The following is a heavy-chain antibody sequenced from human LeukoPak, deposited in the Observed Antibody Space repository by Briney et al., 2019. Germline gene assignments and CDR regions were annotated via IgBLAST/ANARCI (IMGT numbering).Heavy chain of an antibody. J-gene: IGHJ2*01. Sequence: SETLSLTCTVSGGSISSYYWSWIRQPPGKGLEWIGYIYYSGSTNYNPSLKSRVTISVDTSKNQFSLKLSSVTAADTAVYYCARSERWLQLRYFDLWGRGTLITVSS. D-gene: IGHD5-24*01. CDR3: ARSERWLQLRYFDL. CDR1: GGSISSYY. V-gene: IGHV4-59*01. CDR2: IYYSGST.